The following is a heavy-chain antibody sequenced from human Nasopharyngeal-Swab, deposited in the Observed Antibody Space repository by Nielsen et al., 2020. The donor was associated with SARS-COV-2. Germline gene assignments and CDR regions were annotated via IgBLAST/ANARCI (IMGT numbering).Heavy chain of an antibody. CDR1: GFTFSDYY. J-gene: IGHJ5*02. CDR3: ARDPYYDFWSGYYTGGFDP. V-gene: IGHV3-11*05. D-gene: IGHD3-3*01. CDR2: ISSSSSYT. Sequence: GESLKISCAASGFTFSDYYMSWIRQAPGKGLEWVSYISSSSSYTNYADSVKGRFTISRDNAKNSLYLQMNSLRAEDTAVYYCARDPYYDFWSGYYTGGFDPWGQGTLVTVSS.